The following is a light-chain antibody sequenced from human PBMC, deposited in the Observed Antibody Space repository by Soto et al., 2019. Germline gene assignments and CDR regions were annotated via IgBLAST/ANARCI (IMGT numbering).Light chain of an antibody. CDR1: QSISSW. CDR2: DAS. J-gene: IGKJ2*03. Sequence: DLQMPQSPSTLSASVGDRVTISCRASQSISSWLAWYQQAPGKAPKLLIFDASSLESGVPSRFSGSGSGTEFTLNISSLQPDDFATSYCQQYGTYYSFGQGTRLEIK. V-gene: IGKV1-5*01. CDR3: QQYGTYYS.